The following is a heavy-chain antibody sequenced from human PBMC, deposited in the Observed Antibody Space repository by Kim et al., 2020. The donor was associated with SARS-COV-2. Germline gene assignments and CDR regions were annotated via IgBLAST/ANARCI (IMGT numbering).Heavy chain of an antibody. D-gene: IGHD3-10*01. V-gene: IGHV3-30*18. CDR2: ISYEGSKQ. CDR3: AKRMGIFWLGQLLENWHFDL. CDR1: GFNFNNYG. J-gene: IGHJ2*01. Sequence: GGSLRLSCEASGFNFNNYGMHWVRQAPGKGLEWVALISYEGSKQYYADSVKGRFSISRDWSKNTLYLDMNTLKSEDTAVYYCAKRMGIFWLGQLLENWHFDLGRRGPLVTVSS.